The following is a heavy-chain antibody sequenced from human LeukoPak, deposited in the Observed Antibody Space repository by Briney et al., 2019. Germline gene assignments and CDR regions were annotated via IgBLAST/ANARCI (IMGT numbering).Heavy chain of an antibody. V-gene: IGHV4-59*01. CDR1: GGSISSYY. CDR2: IYYSGST. Sequence: SETLSLTCTVSGGSISSYYWSWIRQPPGKGLEWIGYIYYSGSTNYNPSLKSRVTISVDTSKNQFSLKLSSVTAADTAAYYCARAIYYYMDVWGKGTTVTISS. J-gene: IGHJ6*03. CDR3: ARAIYYYMDV.